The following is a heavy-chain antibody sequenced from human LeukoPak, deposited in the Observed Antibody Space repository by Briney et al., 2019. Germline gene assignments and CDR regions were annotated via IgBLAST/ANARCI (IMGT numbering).Heavy chain of an antibody. Sequence: SQTLSLTCTVSGGSISSGSYYWSWIRQPAGKGLEWIGRIYTSGSTNSNPSLKSRVTISVDTSKNQFSLKLSSVTAADTAVYYCARYKSSIAAGGRTKMIYYYYYMDVWGKGTTVTVSS. J-gene: IGHJ6*03. CDR1: GGSISSGSYY. V-gene: IGHV4-61*02. CDR3: ARYKSSIAAGGRTKMIYYYYYMDV. CDR2: IYTSGST. D-gene: IGHD6-13*01.